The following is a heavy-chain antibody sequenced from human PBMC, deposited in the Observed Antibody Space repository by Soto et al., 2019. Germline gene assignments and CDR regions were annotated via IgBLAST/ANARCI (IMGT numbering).Heavy chain of an antibody. CDR1: GYSFNSYG. J-gene: IGHJ5*02. CDR3: ARDNHDPTRYSGTYYVWFDP. V-gene: IGHV1-18*01. CDR2: ISPYNGNT. D-gene: IGHD1-26*01. Sequence: QVQLVQSGAEVKKPGASVKVSCKASGYSFNSYGISWVRQAPGQGLEWMGWISPYNGNTEYVQKFQGRVTMTTDTSTNTAYMELRSLRSDDTAVYYCARDNHDPTRYSGTYYVWFDPWGQGTLVTVSS.